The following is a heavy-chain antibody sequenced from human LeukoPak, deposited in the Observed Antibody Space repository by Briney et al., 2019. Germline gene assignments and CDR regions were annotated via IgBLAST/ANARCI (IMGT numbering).Heavy chain of an antibody. D-gene: IGHD5-18*01. J-gene: IGHJ4*02. CDR2: INPNSGGT. V-gene: IGHV1-2*02. CDR1: GYTFTGYY. Sequence: ASVKVSCKASGYTFTGYYMHWVRQAPGQGLEWMGWINPNSGGTNYAQKFQGRVTMTGDTSISTAYMELSRLRSDDTAVYYCTRLSSEYNFGFDYWGQGNLVTVSS. CDR3: TRLSSEYNFGFDY.